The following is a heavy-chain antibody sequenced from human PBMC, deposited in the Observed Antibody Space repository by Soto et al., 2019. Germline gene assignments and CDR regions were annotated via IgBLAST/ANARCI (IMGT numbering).Heavy chain of an antibody. Sequence: GGSLILSCAGSGSTFTDFTMTLVRQAPGKGLEWVSAISGDGLSTYYAGSVKGRFTISRDNSKTTLYLQMNSLRAEDTAVYYCARRPDAFDIWGRGTMVTVSS. CDR1: GSTFTDFT. V-gene: IGHV3-23*01. J-gene: IGHJ3*02. CDR3: ARRPDAFDI. CDR2: ISGDGLST.